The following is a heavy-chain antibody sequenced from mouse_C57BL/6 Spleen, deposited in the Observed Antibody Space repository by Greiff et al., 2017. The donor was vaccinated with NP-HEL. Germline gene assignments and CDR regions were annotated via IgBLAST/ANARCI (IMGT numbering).Heavy chain of an antibody. D-gene: IGHD1-1*01. J-gene: IGHJ3*01. CDR1: GYTFTDFY. Sequence: QVQLQQSGPELVKPGASVKISCKASGYTFTDFYINWVKQRPGQGLEWIGWIFPGSGSTYYNEKFKGKATLTVDKSSSTAYMLLSSLTSEDSAVYFCARHYGSSLAWFAYWGQGTLVTVSA. CDR3: ARHYGSSLAWFAY. CDR2: IFPGSGST. V-gene: IGHV1-75*01.